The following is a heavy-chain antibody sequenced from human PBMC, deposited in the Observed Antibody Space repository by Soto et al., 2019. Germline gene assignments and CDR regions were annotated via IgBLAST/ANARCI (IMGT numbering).Heavy chain of an antibody. V-gene: IGHV5-51*01. J-gene: IGHJ6*02. CDR3: ARQIFGVVKNGMDV. D-gene: IGHD3-3*01. CDR2: IYPGDSDT. CDR1: GYRFTSYL. Sequence: GESLKIFFKGPGYRFTSYLIGWGRQMPGRGLEGMGIIYPGDSDTSNSPSFQGQVTISADKSISTAYLQWSSLKASDTAMYYCARQIFGVVKNGMDVWGQGTTVTVSS.